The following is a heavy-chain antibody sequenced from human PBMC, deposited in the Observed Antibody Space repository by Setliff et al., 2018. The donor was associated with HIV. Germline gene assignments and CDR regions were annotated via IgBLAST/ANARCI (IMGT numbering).Heavy chain of an antibody. D-gene: IGHD6-13*01. Sequence: SETLSLTCAVYGGSFSGYYWSWIRQHPGKGLEWIGYIYYSGSTYYNPSLKSRVTISVDTSKNQCSLKLSSVTAADTAVYFCARGRGSSSSWPIDYWGQGTLVTVSS. V-gene: IGHV4-31*11. CDR2: IYYSGST. J-gene: IGHJ4*02. CDR1: GGSFSGYY. CDR3: ARGRGSSSSWPIDY.